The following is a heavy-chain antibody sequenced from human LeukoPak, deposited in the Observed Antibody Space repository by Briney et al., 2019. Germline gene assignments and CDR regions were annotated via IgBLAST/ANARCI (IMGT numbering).Heavy chain of an antibody. CDR2: IYYSGST. Sequence: SETLSLTCTVSGGSISSYYWSWIRQPPGKGLEWIGYIYYSGSTNYNPSLKSRVTISVDTSKNQFSLKLSSVTAADTAVYYCARHSYGDKVLEFDYWGQGTLVTVSS. D-gene: IGHD4-23*01. CDR1: GGSISSYY. CDR3: ARHSYGDKVLEFDY. J-gene: IGHJ4*02. V-gene: IGHV4-59*08.